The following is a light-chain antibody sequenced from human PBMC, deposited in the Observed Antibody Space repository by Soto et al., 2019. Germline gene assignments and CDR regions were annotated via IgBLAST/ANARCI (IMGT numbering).Light chain of an antibody. J-gene: IGKJ1*01. CDR2: NTS. CDR1: QSISSW. V-gene: IGKV1-5*03. CDR3: QYWSDYCWT. Sequence: DIQLTQSPSTLSPSVGDRVTISCRASQSISSWLAWYQQKPGKAPKLLIYNTSNLESGVPPRFGGSGSGTEFTLTISSLQPDDFATYYCQYWSDYCWTFGQGTKVEIK.